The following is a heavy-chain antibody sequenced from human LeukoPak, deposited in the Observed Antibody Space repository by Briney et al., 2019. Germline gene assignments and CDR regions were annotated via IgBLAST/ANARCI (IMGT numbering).Heavy chain of an antibody. Sequence: PSETLSLTCTVSGGSISSYYWSWIRQPAGKGLEWIGRIYTSGSTSYNPSLKSRVTMSVDTSKNQFSLKLSSVTAADTAVYYCARDVYPYDFWSGYSAFDIWGQGTMVTVSS. D-gene: IGHD3-3*01. CDR2: IYTSGST. CDR3: ARDVYPYDFWSGYSAFDI. CDR1: GGSISSYY. V-gene: IGHV4-4*07. J-gene: IGHJ3*02.